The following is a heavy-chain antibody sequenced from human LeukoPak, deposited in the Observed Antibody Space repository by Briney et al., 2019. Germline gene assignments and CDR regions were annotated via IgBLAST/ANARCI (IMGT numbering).Heavy chain of an antibody. CDR2: IYHSGST. D-gene: IGHD3-22*01. J-gene: IGHJ6*03. CDR3: ARRANYYDSSGYYYYYYYMDV. V-gene: IGHV4-38-2*02. Sequence: PSETLSLTCTVSGYSISSGYYWGWIRQPPGKGLEWIGSIYHSGSTYYNPSLKSRVTISVDTSKTQFSLKLSSVTAADTAMYYCARRANYYDSSGYYYYYYYMDVWGKGTTVTISS. CDR1: GYSISSGYY.